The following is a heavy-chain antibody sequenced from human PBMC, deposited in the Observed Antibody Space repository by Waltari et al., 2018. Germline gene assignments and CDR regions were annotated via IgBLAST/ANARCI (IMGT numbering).Heavy chain of an antibody. J-gene: IGHJ4*02. CDR3: AKLIVGALPFDY. V-gene: IGHV3-23*01. D-gene: IGHD1-26*01. CDR2: ISGSGGRT. Sequence: EVQLLESGGGLVQPGGSLRLSCAASGFTFSSYAMSWVRQAPGKGLEWVSAISGSGGRTYYADPVQGRFTISRDNSKNTLYLQMNSLRAEDTAVYYCAKLIVGALPFDYWGQGTLVTVSS. CDR1: GFTFSSYA.